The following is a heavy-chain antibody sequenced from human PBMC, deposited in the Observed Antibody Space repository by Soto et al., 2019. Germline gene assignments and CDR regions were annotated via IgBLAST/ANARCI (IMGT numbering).Heavy chain of an antibody. Sequence: SETLSLTCTVSGGPFDSTGYYWAWVRQPPGMGLEWIGYIYYSGSTNYNPSLKSRVTISVDTSRNQFALKLSSVTAADTAVYYCARDWGDYGLYYYYGMDVWGQGTTVTVSS. CDR1: GGPFDSTGYY. J-gene: IGHJ6*02. V-gene: IGHV4-61*08. D-gene: IGHD4-17*01. CDR3: ARDWGDYGLYYYYGMDV. CDR2: IYYSGST.